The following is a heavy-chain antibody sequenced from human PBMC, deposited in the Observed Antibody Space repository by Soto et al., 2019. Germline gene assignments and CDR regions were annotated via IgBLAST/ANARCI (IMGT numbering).Heavy chain of an antibody. D-gene: IGHD4-17*01. Sequence: QVQLVKSGGEVKQPGASVKVSCKTSGYTFTSYGISWVRQAPGQGLEWMGWISGYNGDTKYVQKFQGRVTLTTDTSTNTAYMEVRSLRSDDTAVYYCARDWVGDLAYWGQGTLVTVSS. CDR2: ISGYNGDT. CDR3: ARDWVGDLAY. J-gene: IGHJ4*02. V-gene: IGHV1-18*01. CDR1: GYTFTSYG.